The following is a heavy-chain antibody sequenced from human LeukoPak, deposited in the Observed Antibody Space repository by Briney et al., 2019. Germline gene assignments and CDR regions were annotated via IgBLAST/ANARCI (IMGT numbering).Heavy chain of an antibody. CDR2: ISAYNGNT. J-gene: IGHJ4*02. V-gene: IGHV1-18*01. D-gene: IGHD2-15*01. CDR3: ARARLRLLEIVVGHSFDY. CDR1: GYTFTSYG. Sequence: ASVKVSCKASGYTFTSYGISWVRQAPGQGLEWMGWISAYNGNTNYAQKLQGRVTMTTDTSTSTVYMELSSLRSEDTAVYYCARARLRLLEIVVGHSFDYWGQGTLVTVSS.